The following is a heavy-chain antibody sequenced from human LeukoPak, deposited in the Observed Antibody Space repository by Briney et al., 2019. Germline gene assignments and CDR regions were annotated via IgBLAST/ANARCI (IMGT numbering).Heavy chain of an antibody. J-gene: IGHJ4*02. CDR2: ISSSGSTI. V-gene: IGHV3-11*01. CDR1: GFTFSDYY. Sequence: AGGSLRLSCAASGFTFSDYYVSWIRQAPGKGLEWVSYISSSGSTIYYADSVKGRFTIPRDNAKNSLYLQMNSVRAEHTAVYYCARDLVYATFDYWGQGTLVTVSS. CDR3: ARDLVYATFDY. D-gene: IGHD2-8*01.